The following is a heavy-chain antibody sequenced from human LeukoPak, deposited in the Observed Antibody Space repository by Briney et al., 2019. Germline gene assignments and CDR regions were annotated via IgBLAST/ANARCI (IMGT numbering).Heavy chain of an antibody. V-gene: IGHV2-5*02. J-gene: IGHJ4*02. D-gene: IGHD2-8*01. CDR3: AHRRLVAPNLY. CDR2: VYWDDDK. Sequence: SGPTLANPPQTLTLTCTFSGFALGTSGVGGGCGRQPPGKALEWLALVYWDDDKRYSPSLKSRLTITKNTSKNQVVLTMTKMNPVDTATYYVAHRRLVAPNLYWGQGTLVTVSS. CDR1: GFALGTSGVG.